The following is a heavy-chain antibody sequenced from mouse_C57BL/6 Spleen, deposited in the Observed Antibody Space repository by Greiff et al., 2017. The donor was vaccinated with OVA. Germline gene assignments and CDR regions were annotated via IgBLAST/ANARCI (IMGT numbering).Heavy chain of an antibody. D-gene: IGHD3-3*01. CDR1: GFTFSNYW. J-gene: IGHJ2*01. CDR2: IRFKSDNYAS. Sequence: EVMLVESGGGLVQPGGSMKLSCVASGFTFSNYWMNWVRQSPETGLEWVAQIRFKSDNYASHYAVSGKGRFTISRDDSKSSVYLKMNNLRAEDTGIYYCTEGWDFDYWGQGTTLTVSS. V-gene: IGHV6-3*01. CDR3: TEGWDFDY.